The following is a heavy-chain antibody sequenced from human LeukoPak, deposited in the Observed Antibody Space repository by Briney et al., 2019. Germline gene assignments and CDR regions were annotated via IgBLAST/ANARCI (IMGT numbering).Heavy chain of an antibody. CDR2: INSDGSST. J-gene: IGHJ4*02. CDR1: GFTFRSYW. D-gene: IGHD6-19*01. V-gene: IGHV3-74*01. Sequence: QPGGSLRLSCAASGFTFRSYWMHWVRQAPGKGLVWVSRINSDGSSTSYADSVKGRFTISRDNAKNTLYLQMNSLRAEDTAVYYCARHSGVLESSGWYTPLDYWGQGTLVTVSS. CDR3: ARHSGVLESSGWYTPLDY.